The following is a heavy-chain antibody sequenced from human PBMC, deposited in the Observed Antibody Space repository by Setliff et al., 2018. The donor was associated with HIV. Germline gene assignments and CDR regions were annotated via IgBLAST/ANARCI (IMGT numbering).Heavy chain of an antibody. D-gene: IGHD4-4*01. J-gene: IGHJ3*02. Sequence: ETLSLTCAVSGYSISSGYYWGWIRQPPGKGLEWVSVIYSGGSRTYNADSVKGRFTISRDNSKNTLYLQMNSLRAEDTAVYYCAKRYSNYVDDAFDIWGQGTMVTVSS. CDR2: IYSGGSRT. CDR3: AKRYSNYVDDAFDI. CDR1: GYSISSGYY. V-gene: IGHV3-23*03.